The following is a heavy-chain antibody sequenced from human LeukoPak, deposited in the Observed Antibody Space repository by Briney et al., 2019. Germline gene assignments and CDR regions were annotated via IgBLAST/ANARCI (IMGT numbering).Heavy chain of an antibody. CDR1: GFTFSHYF. CDR2: ITYTGDET. J-gene: IGHJ4*02. CDR3: ARDPSVGGYSASELDF. Sequence: GGSLSLSCAGSGFTFSHYFMHWVRQAPGKGLEFVSAITYTGDETYYARSAKGRFTVSRDNSKNTLYLQMGSMRAEDTAIYYCARDPSVGGYSASELDFWDQGTLVTVSS. D-gene: IGHD3-16*01. V-gene: IGHV3-64*01.